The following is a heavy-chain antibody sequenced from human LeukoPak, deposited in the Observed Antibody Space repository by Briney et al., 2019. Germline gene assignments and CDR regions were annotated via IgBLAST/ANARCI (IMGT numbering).Heavy chain of an antibody. CDR2: ISDIGSI. D-gene: IGHD2/OR15-2a*01. Sequence: SETLSLTCTASGGSISSYYWSWIRQPPGKGLEWIAYISDIGSINYNPSLKSRVTISLDTSKNQFSLKLSSVTAADTAVYYCAGHHPRNTVDFWGQGTLVTVSS. CDR3: AGHHPRNTVDF. J-gene: IGHJ4*02. V-gene: IGHV4-59*08. CDR1: GGSISSYY.